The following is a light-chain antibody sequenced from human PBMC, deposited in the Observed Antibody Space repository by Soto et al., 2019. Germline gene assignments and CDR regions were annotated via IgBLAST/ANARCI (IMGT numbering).Light chain of an antibody. CDR3: QVWDTTTNHPG. CDR2: YDS. J-gene: IGLJ1*01. Sequence: SYELIQPPSVSVAPGKTARITCGGNNIGSDSVNWYLQKPGQAPVLVIYYDSDRPAGIPERLSGSKSRNTDTLTITGVDAGDEADYYFQVWDTTTNHPGFGTRTQLTVL. CDR1: NIGSDS. V-gene: IGLV3-21*04.